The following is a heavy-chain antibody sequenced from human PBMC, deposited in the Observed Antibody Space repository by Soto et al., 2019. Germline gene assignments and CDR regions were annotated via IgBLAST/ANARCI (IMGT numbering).Heavy chain of an antibody. V-gene: IGHV5-51*01. D-gene: IGHD2-2*01. Sequence: GESLKISCKGSGYSFTSYWIGWVRQIPGKGLEWMGIIYPGDSDTRYSPSFQGQVTISADKSISTAYLQWSSLKASDTAMYYCASGDGGPAGGWGMDVWGQGTTVTVSS. CDR2: IYPGDSDT. J-gene: IGHJ6*02. CDR3: ASGDGGPAGGWGMDV. CDR1: GYSFTSYW.